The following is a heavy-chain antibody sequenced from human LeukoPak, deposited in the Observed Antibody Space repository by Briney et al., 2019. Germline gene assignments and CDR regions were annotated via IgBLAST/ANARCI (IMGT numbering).Heavy chain of an antibody. D-gene: IGHD6-6*01. CDR2: ISWNSGNI. J-gene: IGHJ4*02. CDR1: GFTFDDYA. Sequence: GGSLRLSCATSGFTFDDYAMHWVRQVPGKGLEWVSGISWNSGNIEYADSVKGRFTISRDNAKKSLFLQMNSLRAEDTALYYCARDPSYSSSSPYFDYWGQGVLVTVSS. V-gene: IGHV3-9*01. CDR3: ARDPSYSSSSPYFDY.